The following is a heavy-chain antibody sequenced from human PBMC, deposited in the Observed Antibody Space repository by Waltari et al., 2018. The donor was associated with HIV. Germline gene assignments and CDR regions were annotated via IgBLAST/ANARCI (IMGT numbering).Heavy chain of an antibody. V-gene: IGHV4-61*02. Sequence: QVLLQESGPGLVKPSQTLSLTCTVSGGSISTGSYYWSWIRQPAGQGLEWIGHIYTSGSTNYNPSLKSRVTISVDTSKNQFSLKLTSVTAADTAVYYCARGGYCSSTSCPYYAMDVWGQGTTVTVSS. CDR3: ARGGYCSSTSCPYYAMDV. CDR2: IYTSGST. CDR1: GGSISTGSYY. D-gene: IGHD2-2*01. J-gene: IGHJ6*02.